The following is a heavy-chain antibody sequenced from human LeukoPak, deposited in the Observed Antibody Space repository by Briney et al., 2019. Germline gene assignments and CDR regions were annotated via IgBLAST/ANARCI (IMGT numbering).Heavy chain of an antibody. J-gene: IGHJ4*01. Sequence: PTGGSLRLSCAASGFTFSSYGMHWVRQAPGKGLEWVAVIWYDGSNKYYADSVKGRFTISRDNSKNTLYLQMNSLRAEDTAVYYCARETGYGDFDYWGHGTLVTVSS. D-gene: IGHD4-17*01. V-gene: IGHV3-33*01. CDR1: GFTFSSYG. CDR2: IWYDGSNK. CDR3: ARETGYGDFDY.